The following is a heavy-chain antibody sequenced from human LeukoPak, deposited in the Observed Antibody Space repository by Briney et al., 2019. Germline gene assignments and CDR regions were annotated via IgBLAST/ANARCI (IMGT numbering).Heavy chain of an antibody. Sequence: PSETLSLTCIVSGGSVSSTNNFWDWIRQPPGKGLEWIGYIYYSGSTYYNPSLKSRVTISVDTSKNQFSLKLSSVTAADTAVYYCARQGGSSWPLDYWGQGTLVTVSS. J-gene: IGHJ4*02. CDR1: GGSVSSTNNF. V-gene: IGHV4-30-4*08. CDR3: ARQGGSSWPLDY. D-gene: IGHD6-13*01. CDR2: IYYSGST.